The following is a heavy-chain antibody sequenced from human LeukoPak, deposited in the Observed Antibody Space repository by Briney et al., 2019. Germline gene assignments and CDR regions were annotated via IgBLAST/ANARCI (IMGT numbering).Heavy chain of an antibody. CDR2: IIPIFGTA. CDR1: GDTFSSYA. J-gene: IGHJ3*02. V-gene: IGHV1-69*05. D-gene: IGHD3-22*01. Sequence: GASVKVTCKASGDTFSSYAISWVRQAPGQGLEWMGGIIPIFGTANYAQKFQGRVTMTRDTSTSTVYMELSSLRSEDTAVYYCARAPKRHDYYDSSGDAFDIWGQGTMVTVSS. CDR3: ARAPKRHDYYDSSGDAFDI.